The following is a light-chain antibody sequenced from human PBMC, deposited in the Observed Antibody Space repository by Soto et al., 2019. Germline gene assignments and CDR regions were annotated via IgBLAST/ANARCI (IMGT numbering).Light chain of an antibody. J-gene: IGLJ2*01. CDR1: SSNIGNNY. V-gene: IGLV1-51*02. CDR3: GTWDSSLSAGV. Sequence: QSVLTQPPSVSGAPGQKVTISCSGSSSNIGNNYVSWYQQLPGTAPKLLIYENTKRPSGIPDRFSGSKSGTSATLGITGLQTGDEADYYCGTWDSSLSAGVFGGGTKLTVL. CDR2: ENT.